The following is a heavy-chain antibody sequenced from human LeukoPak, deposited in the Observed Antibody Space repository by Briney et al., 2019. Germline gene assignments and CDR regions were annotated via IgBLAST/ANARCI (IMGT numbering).Heavy chain of an antibody. J-gene: IGHJ4*02. CDR1: GGSISSYY. CDR3: AREHCSGGSCGYDY. CDR2: IYYSGST. D-gene: IGHD2-15*01. Sequence: SETLSLTCTVSGGSISSYYWSWIRQPPGKGLEWIGYIYYSGSTNYNPSLKSRVTISVDTSKNQFSLKLSSVTAADTAVYYCAREHCSGGSCGYDYWGQGTLVTVSS. V-gene: IGHV4-59*01.